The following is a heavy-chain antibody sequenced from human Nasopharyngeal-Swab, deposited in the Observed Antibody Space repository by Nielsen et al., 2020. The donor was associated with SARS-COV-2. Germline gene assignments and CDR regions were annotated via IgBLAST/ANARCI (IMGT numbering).Heavy chain of an antibody. D-gene: IGHD3-22*01. Sequence: GRSLRLSCEPSGFTFSSIWLSWVRQAQGKGLEWVAKIKQDGSEKYYVDPVKGRFTISRENAKNSLYLQMNSLRAEEPSVYYCARDQWFSYYYRYAVGYYYYGMVVWGQGTTVTVSS. V-gene: IGHV3-7*01. CDR3: ARDQWFSYYYRYAVGYYYYGMVV. CDR1: GFTFSSIW. J-gene: IGHJ6*02. CDR2: IKQDGSEK.